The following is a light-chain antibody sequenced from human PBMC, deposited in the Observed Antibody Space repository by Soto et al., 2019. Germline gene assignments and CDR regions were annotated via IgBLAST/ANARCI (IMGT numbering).Light chain of an antibody. Sequence: EIVLTQAPGTLSLSPGERVTLSCRASQSVSSSYLAWYQQQPGQAPRLLIYGASSRATGIPDRFSGSGSGRDFALTISRLEPEDFAVYYCQQYGSSPLTFGGGTKVEI. J-gene: IGKJ4*01. CDR1: QSVSSSY. V-gene: IGKV3-20*01. CDR2: GAS. CDR3: QQYGSSPLT.